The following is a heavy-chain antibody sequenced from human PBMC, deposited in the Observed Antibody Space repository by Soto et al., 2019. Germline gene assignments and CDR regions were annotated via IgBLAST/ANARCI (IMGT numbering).Heavy chain of an antibody. CDR1: GGSINSNNYY. CDR3: AKVVVAATRHTDFDS. D-gene: IGHD2-15*01. V-gene: IGHV4-39*02. CDR2: IYYDGST. Sequence: ETLSLTCTVSGGSINSNNYYWAWIRQPPGKGLAWIASIYYDGSTYYNPSLKSRVSISVDTSKNHFSLKLTSATAADTAVYYCAKVVVAATRHTDFDSWGQGTLVTVSS. J-gene: IGHJ4*02.